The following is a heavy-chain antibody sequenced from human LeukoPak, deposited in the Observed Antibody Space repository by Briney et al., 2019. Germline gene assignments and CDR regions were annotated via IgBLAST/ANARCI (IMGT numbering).Heavy chain of an antibody. CDR2: FYHSGST. CDR3: ARSYHSSGYFDY. V-gene: IGHV4-38-2*02. J-gene: IGHJ4*02. Sequence: SETLSLTCTVSGYSISSGYYWGWIRQPPGKGLEWIGSFYHSGSTYYDPSLKSRVTISVDTSKNQFSLRLSSVTAADTAVYYCARSYHSSGYFDYWGQGTLVTVSS. CDR1: GYSISSGYY. D-gene: IGHD3-22*01.